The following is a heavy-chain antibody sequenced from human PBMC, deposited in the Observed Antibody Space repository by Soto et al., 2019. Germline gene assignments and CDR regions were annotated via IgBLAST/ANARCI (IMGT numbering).Heavy chain of an antibody. D-gene: IGHD6-13*01. V-gene: IGHV3-30-3*01. CDR2: ISYDGSNK. CDR3: ARDASWSSAFDI. CDR1: GFTLSSYA. Sequence: QVQLVESGGGMVQPGRSLRLSCAASGFTLSSYAMHWVRQAPGKGLEWVAVISYDGSNKDYADSVKGRFTISRDNSKSTLYLQMNSLRAEDTAVYYCARDASWSSAFDIWDQGTMITVSS. J-gene: IGHJ3*02.